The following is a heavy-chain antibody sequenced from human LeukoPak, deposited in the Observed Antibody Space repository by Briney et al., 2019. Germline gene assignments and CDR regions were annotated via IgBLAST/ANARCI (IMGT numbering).Heavy chain of an antibody. J-gene: IGHJ4*02. CDR2: INAYNGNT. CDR1: GYTFTSYG. CDR3: ARDRTAAAALDFDY. D-gene: IGHD6-13*01. Sequence: ASVKVSCKASGYTFTSYGISWVRQAPGQGLEWMGWINAYNGNTNYARKLQGRVTMTTDTSTSTAYMELRSLRSDDTAVYYCARDRTAAAALDFDYWGQGTLVTVSS. V-gene: IGHV1-18*04.